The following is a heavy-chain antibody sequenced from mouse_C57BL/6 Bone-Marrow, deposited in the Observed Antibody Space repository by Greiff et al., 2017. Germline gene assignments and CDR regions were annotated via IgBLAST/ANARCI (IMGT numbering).Heavy chain of an antibody. CDR3: ARGPRYPEAWFAY. CDR2: IWRGGST. V-gene: IGHV2-5*01. J-gene: IGHJ3*01. Sequence: QVQLKESGPGLVQPSQSLSITCTVSGFSLTSYGVHWVRQSPGKGLEWLGVIWRGGSTDYNAAFMSRLSITKDNSKSQVFFKMNSLQADDTAIYYCARGPRYPEAWFAYWGQGTLVTVSA. CDR1: GFSLTSYG. D-gene: IGHD1-1*01.